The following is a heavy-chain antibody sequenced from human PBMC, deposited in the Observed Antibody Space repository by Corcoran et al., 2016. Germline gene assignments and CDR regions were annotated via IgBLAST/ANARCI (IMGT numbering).Heavy chain of an antibody. CDR2: IIPIFGTA. D-gene: IGHD2-15*01. Sequence: QVQLVQSGAEVKKPGASVKVSCKASGYTFTSYYMHWVRQAPGQGLEWMGGIIPIFGTANYAQKFQGRVTITADESTSTAYMELSSLRSEDTAVYYCARAPCSGGSCPNWFDPWGQGTLVTVSS. V-gene: IGHV1-69*01. CDR1: GYTFTSYY. CDR3: ARAPCSGGSCPNWFDP. J-gene: IGHJ5*02.